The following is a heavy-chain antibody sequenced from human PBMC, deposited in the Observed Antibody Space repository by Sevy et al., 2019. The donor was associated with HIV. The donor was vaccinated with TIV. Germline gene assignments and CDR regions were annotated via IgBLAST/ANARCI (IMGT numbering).Heavy chain of an antibody. CDR1: GGSISSSDSY. V-gene: IGHV4-30-4*01. CDR3: ASTRGYKHGPFDY. J-gene: IGHJ4*02. CDR2: NHYSGGT. Sequence: SETLSLTCTVSGGSISSSDSYWSWIRQPQGKDLEWIGYNHYSGGTYYNPFLRSRVAMSVDTSEKQFSLKLSFLTAADTAVDYCASTRGYKHGPFDYWGQGTLVTVSS. D-gene: IGHD5-12*01.